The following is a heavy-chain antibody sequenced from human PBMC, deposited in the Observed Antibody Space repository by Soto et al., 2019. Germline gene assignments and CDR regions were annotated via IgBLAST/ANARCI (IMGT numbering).Heavy chain of an antibody. D-gene: IGHD2-2*01. CDR1: GFTVSSNY. CDR2: IYSGGST. Sequence: GGSLRLSCAASGFTVSSNYMSWVRQAPGKGLEWVSVIYSGGSTYYADSVKGRFTISRDNSKNTLYLQMNSLRAEDTAVYYCASFHCSSTSCYGEPMDVWGKGTTVTVSS. V-gene: IGHV3-66*01. J-gene: IGHJ6*03. CDR3: ASFHCSSTSCYGEPMDV.